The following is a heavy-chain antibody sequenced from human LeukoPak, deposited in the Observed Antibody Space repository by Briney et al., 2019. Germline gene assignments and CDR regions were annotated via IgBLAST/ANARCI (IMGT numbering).Heavy chain of an antibody. CDR2: INHSGST. CDR1: GGSFSGYY. V-gene: IGHV4-34*01. J-gene: IGHJ5*02. CDR3: ARQGDYSNCNWFDP. Sequence: SETLSLTCAVYGGSFSGYYWSWIRQPPGKGLEWIGEINHSGSTNYNPSLKSRVTISVDTSKNQFSLKLSSVTAADTAVYYCARQGDYSNCNWFDPWGQGTLVTVSS. D-gene: IGHD4-11*01.